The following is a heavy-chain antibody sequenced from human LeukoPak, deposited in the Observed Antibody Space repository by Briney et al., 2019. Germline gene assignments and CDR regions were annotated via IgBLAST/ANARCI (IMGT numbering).Heavy chain of an antibody. CDR2: ISYDGSNK. Sequence: GGSLRLSCAASGFTFNTYWMSWVRQAPGKGLEWVAVISYDGSNKYYADSVKGRFTISRDNSKNTLYLQMNSLRAEDTAVYYCAKDLYYYGSGSYYGPDYWGQGTLVTVSS. J-gene: IGHJ4*02. V-gene: IGHV3-30*18. CDR1: GFTFNTYW. CDR3: AKDLYYYGSGSYYGPDY. D-gene: IGHD3-10*01.